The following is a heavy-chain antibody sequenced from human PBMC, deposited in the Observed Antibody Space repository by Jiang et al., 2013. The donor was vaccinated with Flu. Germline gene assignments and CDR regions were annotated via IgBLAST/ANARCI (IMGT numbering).Heavy chain of an antibody. CDR1: GGSISSGGNY. CDR3: ARAQQSAYYYAMDV. D-gene: IGHD6-13*01. Sequence: SGPGLVKPSQTLSLTCTVSGGSISSGGNYWTWIRQHPEKGLEWIGYVSDRGSTYYNPSLKSRLNMSADTSKNQFSLKLSSVTAADTAVYYCARAQQSAYYYAMDVWGPRDHGHRLL. J-gene: IGHJ6*01. V-gene: IGHV4-31*03. CDR2: VSDRGST.